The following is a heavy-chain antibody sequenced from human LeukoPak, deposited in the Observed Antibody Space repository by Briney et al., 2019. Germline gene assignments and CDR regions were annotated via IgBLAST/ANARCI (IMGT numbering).Heavy chain of an antibody. V-gene: IGHV4-30-2*06. J-gene: IGHJ6*02. CDR3: AREGPWFGELHGMDV. Sequence: SETLSLTCSVSGDSINRGGYYWTWIRQSPGRGLEWIGYVYLSGSTYYNPSLKSRVTISVDRSKNQFSLKLSSVTAADTAVYYCAREGPWFGELHGMDVWGQGTTVTVSS. D-gene: IGHD3-10*01. CDR1: GDSINRGGYY. CDR2: VYLSGST.